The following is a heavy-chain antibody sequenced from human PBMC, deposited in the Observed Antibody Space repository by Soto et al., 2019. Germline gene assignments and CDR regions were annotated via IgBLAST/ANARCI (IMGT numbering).Heavy chain of an antibody. J-gene: IGHJ4*02. CDR3: ARGAGRGGYNYDF. CDR2: IWYDGSNK. Sequence: LRLSCAASGFTFSSYGMHWVRQAPGKGLEWVAFIWYDGSNKYYADSVKGRFTISRDNSKNTLYLQMNSLRAEDTAVYYCARGAGRGGYNYDFWGQGTLVTVSS. CDR1: GFTFSSYG. V-gene: IGHV3-33*01. D-gene: IGHD5-12*01.